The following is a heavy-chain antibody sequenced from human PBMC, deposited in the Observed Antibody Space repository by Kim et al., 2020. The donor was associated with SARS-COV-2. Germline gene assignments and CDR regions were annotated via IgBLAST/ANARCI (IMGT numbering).Heavy chain of an antibody. CDR1: GFTFDDYA. Sequence: GGSLRLSCAASGFTFDDYAMNWVRQAPGKGLEWVSLISGDGGSTYYSDSVKGRFTISRDNSKNSLYLQMNSLRTEDTALYYCAKGRYFDWFIPSPDDAFDIWGQGTMVTVSS. D-gene: IGHD3-9*01. CDR3: AKGRYFDWFIPSPDDAFDI. CDR2: ISGDGGST. J-gene: IGHJ3*02. V-gene: IGHV3-43*02.